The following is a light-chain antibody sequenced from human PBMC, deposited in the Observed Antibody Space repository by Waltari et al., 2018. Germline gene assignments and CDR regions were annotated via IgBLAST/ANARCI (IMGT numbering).Light chain of an antibody. CDR1: SGHSTNI. V-gene: IGLV4-69*01. Sequence: QLVLTQSPSASAPLGASVKLTCTLSSGHSTNIIAWLQQHPEKGPRSLMKVNSDGSNTKGAGIPDRFSGSSSGAERYLTISSLQSEDEADYYCQTGGHGTWVFGGGTRLTVL. CDR2: VNSDGSN. CDR3: QTGGHGTWV. J-gene: IGLJ3*02.